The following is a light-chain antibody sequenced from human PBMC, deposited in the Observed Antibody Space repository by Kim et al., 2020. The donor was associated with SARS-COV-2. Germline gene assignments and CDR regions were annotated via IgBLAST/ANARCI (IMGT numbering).Light chain of an antibody. J-gene: IGKJ2*01. Sequence: LSPGDRATLSCRASQSVSSTPLHWYQQKPGQAPRLVIYGAYSRATGIPDRFNGSGSGTDFTLTINTLEPEDYAVYYCQHYGRPATFGQGTKVDIE. V-gene: IGKV3-20*01. CDR2: GAY. CDR3: QHYGRPAT. CDR1: QSVSSTP.